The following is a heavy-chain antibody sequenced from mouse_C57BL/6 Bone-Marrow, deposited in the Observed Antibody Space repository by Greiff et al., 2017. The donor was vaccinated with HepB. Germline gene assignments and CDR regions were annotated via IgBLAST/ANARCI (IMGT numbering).Heavy chain of an antibody. V-gene: IGHV10-3*01. CDR2: IRSKSSNYAT. D-gene: IGHD2-3*01. CDR1: GFTFNTYA. Sequence: EVQGVESGGGLVQPKGSLKLSCAASGFTFNTYAMHWVRQAPGKGLEWVARIRSKSSNYATYYADSVKDRFTISRDDSQSMLYLQMNNLKTEDTAMYYCVRDGFYDGYQAWFAYWGQGTLVTVSA. J-gene: IGHJ3*01. CDR3: VRDGFYDGYQAWFAY.